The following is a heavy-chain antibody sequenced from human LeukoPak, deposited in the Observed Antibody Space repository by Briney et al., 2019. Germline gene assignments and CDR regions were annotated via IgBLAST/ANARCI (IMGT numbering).Heavy chain of an antibody. J-gene: IGHJ3*02. CDR3: AKDYSNYYDSSGYYYSDAFDI. D-gene: IGHD3-22*01. CDR2: ISGSGGST. V-gene: IGHV3-23*01. CDR1: GFTFSDYA. Sequence: GGSLRLSCVVSGFTFSDYAMNWVRQAPGKGLEWVSTISGSGGSTYYADSVKGRFTISRDNSKNTLYLQMSSLRAEDTAVYYCAKDYSNYYDSSGYYYSDAFDIWGQGTMVTVSS.